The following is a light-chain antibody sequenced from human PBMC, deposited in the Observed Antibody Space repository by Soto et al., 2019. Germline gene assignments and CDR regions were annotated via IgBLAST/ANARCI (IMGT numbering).Light chain of an antibody. CDR2: KAS. J-gene: IGKJ1*01. CDR1: QSISSW. V-gene: IGKV1-5*03. Sequence: DIQITHSPSILSASVVDRVTITFLASQSISSWLAWYQQKPGKAPNLLIHKASHLESGVPSRFSGSGSGIEFTLTISSLQPGDFATYYCQNYNTYPWTFGQGTKVDIK. CDR3: QNYNTYPWT.